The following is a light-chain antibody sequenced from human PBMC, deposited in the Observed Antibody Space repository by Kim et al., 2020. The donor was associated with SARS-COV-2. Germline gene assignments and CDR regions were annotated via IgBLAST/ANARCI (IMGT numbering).Light chain of an antibody. Sequence: SPGEKAAHSCRASRSVSGKLAWYQQKPGQDPRILIYDASTRASGIPARFIGSGSGGEFSLTIFRLQSEDFALYYCQQYSDWPPITFGEGTRLEIK. V-gene: IGKV3-15*01. J-gene: IGKJ5*01. CDR2: DAS. CDR3: QQYSDWPPIT. CDR1: RSVSGK.